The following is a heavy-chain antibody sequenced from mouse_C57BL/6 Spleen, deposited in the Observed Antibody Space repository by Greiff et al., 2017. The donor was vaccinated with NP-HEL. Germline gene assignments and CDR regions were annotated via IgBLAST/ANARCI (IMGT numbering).Heavy chain of an antibody. CDR3: ARGGDVSSWAWFAY. D-gene: IGHD1-1*01. V-gene: IGHV14-2*01. CDR2: IDPEDGET. Sequence: VQLQQSGAELVKPGASVKLSCTASGFNIKDYYMHWVKQRTEQGLEWIGRIDPEDGETKYAPKFQGKATLTADTSSNTAYLQLSSLTSEDTAVYYCARGGDVSSWAWFAYWGQGTLVTVSA. CDR1: GFNIKDYY. J-gene: IGHJ3*01.